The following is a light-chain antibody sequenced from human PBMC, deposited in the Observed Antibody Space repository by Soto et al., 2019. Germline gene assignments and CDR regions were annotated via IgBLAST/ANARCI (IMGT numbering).Light chain of an antibody. CDR2: DAS. V-gene: IGKV1-5*01. Sequence: DIQMTQSPSTLSASVGDRFTITCRASQSIDSWLAWYQQKPRKAPNLLIYDASNLESGVPSRYSGSGSGTEFTLTISSLKPDDFATYYCQQYNSYRTFGQGTKVDIK. CDR1: QSIDSW. J-gene: IGKJ1*01. CDR3: QQYNSYRT.